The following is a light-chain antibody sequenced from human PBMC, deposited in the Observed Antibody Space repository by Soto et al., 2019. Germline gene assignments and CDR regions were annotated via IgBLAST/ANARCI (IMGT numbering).Light chain of an antibody. Sequence: DIQLTQSPPTLSASVGDRDTITCRASQSIRYYLAWYQQMPGKDPKLLIYGASSLQSWVPSRFSGSGSGTQFTLTISSLQPDDFATNFCHQHNSYSQTFGQGTKGEIK. V-gene: IGKV1-5*01. CDR3: HQHNSYSQT. CDR1: QSIRYY. CDR2: GAS. J-gene: IGKJ1*01.